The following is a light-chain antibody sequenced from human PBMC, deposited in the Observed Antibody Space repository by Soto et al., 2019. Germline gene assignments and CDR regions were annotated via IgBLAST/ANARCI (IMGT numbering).Light chain of an antibody. CDR2: DAS. CDR1: QSVSSY. V-gene: IGKV3-11*01. CDR3: QQHGTSPIT. Sequence: EIVLTHSPATRSLSPGDRATLSCRASQSVSSYLAWYQQKPGQSPRLLIYDASNRATGIPDRFSGSGSGTDFTLTISRLEPDDFAVYYCQQHGTSPITFGQGTRLEIK. J-gene: IGKJ5*01.